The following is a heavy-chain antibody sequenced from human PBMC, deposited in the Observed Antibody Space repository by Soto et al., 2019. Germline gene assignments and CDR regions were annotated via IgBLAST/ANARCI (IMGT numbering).Heavy chain of an antibody. J-gene: IGHJ4*02. CDR2: ISSSGDSI. CDR3: ARDVVPHFDS. Sequence: PAGSLRLSCAASGFTFSDYYMSWIREAPGKGLEWLSYISSSGDSIYYAASVKGRITISRDNAKNSLYLQMSSLRAEDTAVYYCARDVVPHFDSWGQGT. V-gene: IGHV3-11*01. D-gene: IGHD2-21*01. CDR1: GFTFSDYY.